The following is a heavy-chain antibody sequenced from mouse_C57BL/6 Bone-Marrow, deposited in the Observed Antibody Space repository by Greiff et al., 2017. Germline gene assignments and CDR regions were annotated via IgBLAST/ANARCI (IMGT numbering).Heavy chain of an antibody. D-gene: IGHD2-4*01. Sequence: VQLQQPGAELVKPGASVTLSCKASGYTFTSYWMHWVKQRPGQGLEWIGMIHPNSGSTNYNEKFKSKATLTVDKSSSTAYMQLSSLTSEDSAVYYCAIYYDYGAWFAYWGQGTLVTVSA. V-gene: IGHV1-64*01. CDR1: GYTFTSYW. CDR3: AIYYDYGAWFAY. J-gene: IGHJ3*01. CDR2: IHPNSGST.